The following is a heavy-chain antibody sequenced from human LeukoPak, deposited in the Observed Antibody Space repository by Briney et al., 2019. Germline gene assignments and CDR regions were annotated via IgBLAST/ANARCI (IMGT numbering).Heavy chain of an antibody. J-gene: IGHJ5*02. CDR2: ISGSGSST. CDR3: AKLAVIAVVPAANNWFDP. D-gene: IGHD2-2*01. V-gene: IGHV3-23*01. CDR1: GFTFSSYA. Sequence: GGSLRLSCAASGFTFSSYAMSWVRQAPGKGLEWVSAISGSGSSTYYADSVKGRFTISRDNSKNTLYLQMNSLRAEDTAVYYCAKLAVIAVVPAANNWFDPWGQGTLVTVSS.